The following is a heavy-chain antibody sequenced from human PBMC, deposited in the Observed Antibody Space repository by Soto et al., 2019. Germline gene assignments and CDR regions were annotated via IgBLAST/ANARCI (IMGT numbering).Heavy chain of an antibody. CDR3: VTAYRAY. V-gene: IGHV3-7*03. J-gene: IGHJ4*02. CDR1: GFTFSDYW. D-gene: IGHD3-16*02. Sequence: EVQLVESGGGLVQPGGSLTLSCAASGFTFSDYWMIWVRQAPGHGLEWVAKIKQAGSEKYYVCSVKGRFTISRDNATNSLFLPMDSLRAEDTAGYYCVTAYRAYWGQGTMLNVAS. CDR2: IKQAGSEK.